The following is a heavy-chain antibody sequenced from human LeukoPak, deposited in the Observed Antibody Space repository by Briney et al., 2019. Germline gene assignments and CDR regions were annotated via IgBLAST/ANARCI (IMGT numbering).Heavy chain of an antibody. V-gene: IGHV4-59*01. J-gene: IGHJ3*02. D-gene: IGHD6-13*01. Sequence: SETLSLTCTVSGVSTTGYYWTWVRQPPGKGLEWLGYIYYSGSTNYNPSLKSRVTISVDTSKNQFSLKLSSVPAADTAVYYCARGAYSSSWSDAFDIWGQGTMVTVSS. CDR1: GVSTTGYY. CDR3: ARGAYSSSWSDAFDI. CDR2: IYYSGST.